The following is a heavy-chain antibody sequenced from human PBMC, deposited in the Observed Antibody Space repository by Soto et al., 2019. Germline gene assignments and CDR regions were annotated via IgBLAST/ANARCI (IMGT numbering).Heavy chain of an antibody. CDR3: AKVSTGYYYYFDS. Sequence: VGSLRLSCAASGFTFSSYAMSWVRQAPGKGLEWVSGIGGSGSSTFYADSVKGRFTISRDNSENTLYLQMNSLRAEDTAVYHCAKVSTGYYYYFDSWGRGTLVTVSS. V-gene: IGHV3-23*01. CDR1: GFTFSSYA. J-gene: IGHJ4*02. D-gene: IGHD3-9*01. CDR2: IGGSGSST.